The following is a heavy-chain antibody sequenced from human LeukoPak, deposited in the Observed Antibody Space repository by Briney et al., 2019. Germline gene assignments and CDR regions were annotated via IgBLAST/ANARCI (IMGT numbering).Heavy chain of an antibody. Sequence: SETLSLTCAVYGGSFSGYYWSWIRQPPGKGLEWIGEINHSGSTNYNPSLNNRVTISVDTSKNQFSLKLSSVTAADTAVYYCARSRQQLVRWANWFDPWGQGTLVTVSS. CDR1: GGSFSGYY. D-gene: IGHD6-13*01. CDR2: INHSGST. J-gene: IGHJ5*02. CDR3: ARSRQQLVRWANWFDP. V-gene: IGHV4-34*01.